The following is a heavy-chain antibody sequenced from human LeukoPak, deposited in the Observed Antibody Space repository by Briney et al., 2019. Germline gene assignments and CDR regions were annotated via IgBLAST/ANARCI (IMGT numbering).Heavy chain of an antibody. J-gene: IGHJ3*02. CDR1: GVSVSNGRYY. D-gene: IGHD2-2*01. Sequence: KPSETLSLTCNVSGVSVSNGRYYWTWIRQHPGKGLEWIGYKYYSGSAKYNPSLKSRLTISIDTSKNQFSLQLSSVTAADTATYYCAIPYCSGISCLDVFNMWGQGTRVTVSS. V-gene: IGHV4-31*03. CDR2: KYYSGSA. CDR3: AIPYCSGISCLDVFNM.